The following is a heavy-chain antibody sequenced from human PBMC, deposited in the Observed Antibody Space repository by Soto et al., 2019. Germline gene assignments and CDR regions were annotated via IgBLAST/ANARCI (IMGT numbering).Heavy chain of an antibody. Sequence: SVKVSCKASGFTFTSSAVQWVRQARGQRLEWIGWIVVGSGNTNYAQKFQERVTIPRDMSTSTAYMELSSLRSEDTAVYYCAATGTGYYYYYGMDVWGQGTTVTVSS. CDR2: IVVGSGNT. CDR1: GFTFTSSA. V-gene: IGHV1-58*01. D-gene: IGHD1-1*01. CDR3: AATGTGYYYYYGMDV. J-gene: IGHJ6*02.